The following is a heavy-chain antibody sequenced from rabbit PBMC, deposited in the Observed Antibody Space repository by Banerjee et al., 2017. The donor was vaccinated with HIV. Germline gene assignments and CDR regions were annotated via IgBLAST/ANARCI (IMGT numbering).Heavy chain of an antibody. V-gene: IGHV1S40*01. J-gene: IGHJ6*01. CDR1: GFSFSSSYY. CDR3: ARNSYGVIAYGYARYGMDL. Sequence: QSLEESGGDLVKPGASLTLTCTASGFSFSSSYYIYWVRQAPGKGLEWIASIYAGNSGNTYYASWAKGRFTISKTSSTTVTLQMTSLTAADTATYFCARNSYGVIAYGYARYGMDLWGQGTLVTVS. D-gene: IGHD6-1*01. CDR2: IYAGNSGNT.